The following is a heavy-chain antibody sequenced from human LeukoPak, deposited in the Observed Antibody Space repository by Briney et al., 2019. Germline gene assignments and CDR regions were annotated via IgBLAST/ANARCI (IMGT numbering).Heavy chain of an antibody. CDR1: GGSITSSNW. Sequence: SGTLSLTCAVSGGSITSSNWWTWVRQPPGKGLEWIGEIFHTGTSNYNPSLKSRVTISVDKPKNQFSLRLTSVSAADTAMYYCARSGATTRRYFDDWGQGTLVTVSA. J-gene: IGHJ4*02. D-gene: IGHD1-26*01. CDR3: ARSGATTRRYFDD. CDR2: IFHTGTS. V-gene: IGHV4-4*02.